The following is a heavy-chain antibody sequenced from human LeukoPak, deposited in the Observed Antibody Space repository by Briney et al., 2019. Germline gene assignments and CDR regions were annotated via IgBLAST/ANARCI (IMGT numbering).Heavy chain of an antibody. CDR2: ITPIIDSA. J-gene: IGHJ5*02. V-gene: IGHV1-69*08. D-gene: IGHD1-26*01. Sequence: SVKVSCKTLGGTFRSHIFSWVRQAPGQGLEWMGKITPIIDSAKYSQKFRDRLTITGDSSTGTAYMELSSLTPEDTALYYCTRVNLRGSQYNWFDPWGQGTLVIVSS. CDR1: GGTFRSHI. CDR3: TRVNLRGSQYNWFDP.